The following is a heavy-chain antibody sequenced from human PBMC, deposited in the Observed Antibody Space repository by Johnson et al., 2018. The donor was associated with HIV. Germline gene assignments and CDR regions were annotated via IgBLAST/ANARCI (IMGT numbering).Heavy chain of an antibody. V-gene: IGHV3-20*04. CDR2: INWNGETT. CDR1: GFTFDDYG. J-gene: IGHJ3*02. CDR3: ARDKGRGAFDI. D-gene: IGHD3-10*01. Sequence: VQLVESGGGVVRPGGSLRLSCAASGFTFDDYGMSWVRQAPGKGLEWVSGINWNGETTGYADSVKGRVTISRDNAKKSLYLQMNSLRAEDTAVYYCARDKGRGAFDIWGQGTMVTVSS.